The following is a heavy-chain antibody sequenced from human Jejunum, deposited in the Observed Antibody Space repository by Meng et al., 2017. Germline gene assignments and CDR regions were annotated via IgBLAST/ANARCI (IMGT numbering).Heavy chain of an antibody. V-gene: IGHV1-3*01. D-gene: IGHD6-6*01. CDR1: GYTFTTYA. J-gene: IGHJ4*02. CDR3: ARLHSSSSGEVFDY. Sequence: QVQLVQSGAEVKKPWASVKVSFKASGYTFTTYAMHWVRQAPGQRLEWMGWINAGNGNTKYSQKFQGRVTITRDTSASTAYMELNNLRSEDTAVYFCARLHSSSSGEVFDYWGQGTLVTVSS. CDR2: INAGNGNT.